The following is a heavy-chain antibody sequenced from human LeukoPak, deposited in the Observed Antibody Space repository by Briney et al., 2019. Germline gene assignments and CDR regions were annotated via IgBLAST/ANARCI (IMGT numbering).Heavy chain of an antibody. J-gene: IGHJ4*02. V-gene: IGHV1-3*01. Sequence: GASVKVSCKTSGYTFTRYAIHWVRQAPGQGLEWMGWISCGKGETKYSQKFQDRVTITRDTSASTAYMELSSLRSEDTAVYYRARDNGYQLLWWWGQGTLVTVSS. CDR1: GYTFTRYA. D-gene: IGHD2-2*01. CDR2: ISCGKGET. CDR3: ARDNGYQLLWW.